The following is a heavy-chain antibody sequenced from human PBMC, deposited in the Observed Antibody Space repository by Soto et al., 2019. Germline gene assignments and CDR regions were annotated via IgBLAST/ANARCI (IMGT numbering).Heavy chain of an antibody. V-gene: IGHV1-3*01. D-gene: IGHD6-19*01. CDR3: ARDLGGWTDY. J-gene: IGHJ4*02. Sequence: QVQLVQSGAGVKKPGASVKVFCKASGYTFTSYAMHGVRQAPGQRIEWMGWINAGNGNTKYSQEFQSRVTITRDTTASTAYLELSSLRSEDTPVYYCARDLGGWTDYWGQGTLVTVSS. CDR1: GYTFTSYA. CDR2: INAGNGNT.